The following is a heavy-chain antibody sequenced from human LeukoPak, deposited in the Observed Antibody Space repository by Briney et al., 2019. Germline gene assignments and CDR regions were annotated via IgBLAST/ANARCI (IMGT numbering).Heavy chain of an antibody. J-gene: IGHJ5*02. CDR2: IYYSGST. CDR3: ARKLRFLEWLPYARWFDP. D-gene: IGHD3-3*01. CDR1: GGSISSGDYY. V-gene: IGHV4-30-4*08. Sequence: SQALSLTCTVSGGSISSGDYYWSWIRQPPGKGLEWIGYIYYSGSTYYNPSLKSRVTISVDTSKNQFSLKLSSVTAADTAVYYCARKLRFLEWLPYARWFDPWGQGTLVTVSS.